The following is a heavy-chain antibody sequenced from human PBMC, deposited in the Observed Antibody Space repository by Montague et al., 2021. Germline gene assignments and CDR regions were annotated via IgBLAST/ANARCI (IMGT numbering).Heavy chain of an antibody. CDR3: ARGPSAVGGSLPRDY. CDR2: IWYDGSNK. Sequence: SLSFSASGFPFSSYAMHWVRQAPGKGLEWVAVIWYDGSNKYYADSVKGRFTISRDNSKKTLFVQMNSLRAEDTAVYYCARGPSAVGGSLPRDYWGQGTLVTVSS. D-gene: IGHD2-15*01. V-gene: IGHV3-33*01. CDR1: GFPFSSYA. J-gene: IGHJ4*02.